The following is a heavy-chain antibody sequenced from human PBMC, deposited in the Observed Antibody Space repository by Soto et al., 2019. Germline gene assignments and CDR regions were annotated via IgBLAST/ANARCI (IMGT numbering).Heavy chain of an antibody. CDR2: ILSDGSTN. CDR1: GFTFRIYG. V-gene: IGHV3-30*18. J-gene: IGHJ4*02. D-gene: IGHD1-26*01. CDR3: AKGSYNGTYTNFDY. Sequence: GGSLRLACPAYGFTFRIYGMGWVRHAPGKGLEWVGSILSDGSTNYYTDSGKGRFTISRDNTKNMLFLKMNSLRTEDTAVYYCAKGSYNGTYTNFDYWGQGTLVTVSS.